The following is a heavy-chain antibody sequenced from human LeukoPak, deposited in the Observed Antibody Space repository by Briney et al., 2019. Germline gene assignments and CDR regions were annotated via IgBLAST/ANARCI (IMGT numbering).Heavy chain of an antibody. Sequence: GASVKVSCKASGYTFTSYGISWVRQAPGQGLEWMGWISAYNGNTNYAQKLQGRVTMTTDTSTSTAYMELRSLRSDDTAVYYCARGGSRFSIYYYDYMAVFFKVNTVTV. J-gene: IGHJ6*03. D-gene: IGHD2-15*01. CDR2: ISAYNGNT. CDR1: GYTFTSYG. V-gene: IGHV1-18*01. CDR3: ARGGSRFSIYYYDYMAV.